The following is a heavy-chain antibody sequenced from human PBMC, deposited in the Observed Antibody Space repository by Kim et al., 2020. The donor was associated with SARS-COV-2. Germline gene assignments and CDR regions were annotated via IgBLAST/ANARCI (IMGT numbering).Heavy chain of an antibody. V-gene: IGHV3-7*01. J-gene: IGHJ4*02. CDR3: VRDFDF. CDR1: GFTFRTRW. CDR2: IKEDGSAN. Sequence: GGSLRLSCAASGFTFRTRWMSWVRQAPGKGLQWLATIKEDGSANYYVDSVKGRFFISRDNAKNLLYLQMNSLTGDDTAVYYCVRDFDFWGQGVLVTVAS.